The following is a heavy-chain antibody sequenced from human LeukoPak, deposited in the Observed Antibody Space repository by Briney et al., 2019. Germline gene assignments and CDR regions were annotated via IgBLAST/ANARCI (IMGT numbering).Heavy chain of an antibody. D-gene: IGHD4-23*01. Sequence: PSETLSLTCTVSGGSISTYYWSWIRQPPGKGLEWIGYIYNSGSTNYNPSLKSRVTISVDTSKNQFSLKLSSVTAADTAVYYCARDNPDYGGNRDAFDIWGQGTMVTVSS. V-gene: IGHV4-59*01. CDR1: GGSISTYY. CDR3: ARDNPDYGGNRDAFDI. CDR2: IYNSGST. J-gene: IGHJ3*02.